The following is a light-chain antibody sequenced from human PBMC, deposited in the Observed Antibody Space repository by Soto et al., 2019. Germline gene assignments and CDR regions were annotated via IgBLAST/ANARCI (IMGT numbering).Light chain of an antibody. J-gene: IGLJ1*01. CDR2: DVT. CDR1: SSDVGGYDY. CDR3: CSYAGISTRCV. V-gene: IGLV2-11*01. Sequence: QSVLTQPRSMSGSPGQSLTISCTGTSSDVGGYDYVSWYQHHPGTVPKLLIYDVTNRPSGVPHRFSGSKSGNTASLTISGLQAEDEADYYCCSYAGISTRCVFGTGTKVTVL.